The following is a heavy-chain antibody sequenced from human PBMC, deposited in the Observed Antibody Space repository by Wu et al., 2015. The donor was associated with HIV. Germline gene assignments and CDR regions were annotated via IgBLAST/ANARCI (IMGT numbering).Heavy chain of an antibody. V-gene: IGHV1-69*12. CDR2: IIPVFDTT. Sequence: QVQLVQSGAEVKKPGSSMKVSCKASGDTFSSHGISWVRQAPGQGLEWMGGIIPVFDTTNYAQKFQGRITMTADESTNTVYMELSRLRSDDTAVYYCARDGLVAARRFDYWGQGTLVTVSS. D-gene: IGHD6-6*01. CDR1: GDTFSSHG. J-gene: IGHJ4*02. CDR3: ARDGLVAARRFDY.